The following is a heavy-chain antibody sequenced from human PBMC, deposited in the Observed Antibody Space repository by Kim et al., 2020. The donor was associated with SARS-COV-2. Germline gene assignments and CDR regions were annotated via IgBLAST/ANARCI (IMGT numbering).Heavy chain of an antibody. D-gene: IGHD6-19*01. Sequence: GGSLRLSCAASGFTFDDYAMHWVRQAPGKGLEWVSGISWNSGSIGYADSVKGRFTISRDNAKNSLYLQMNSLRAEDTALYYCAKDMRAGIAVAGMPDYWGQGTLVTVSS. V-gene: IGHV3-9*01. J-gene: IGHJ4*02. CDR2: ISWNSGSI. CDR3: AKDMRAGIAVAGMPDY. CDR1: GFTFDDYA.